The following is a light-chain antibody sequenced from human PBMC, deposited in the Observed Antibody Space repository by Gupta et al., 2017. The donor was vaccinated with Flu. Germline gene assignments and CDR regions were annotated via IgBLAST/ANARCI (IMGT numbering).Light chain of an antibody. CDR2: DVT. V-gene: IGLV2-11*01. CDR3: CSYAGSYWV. Sequence: QSALTQPPSVSGSPGQSVTISCTGTSSDVGGYKYVSWYQQHPGKAPKLMIYDVTKRPSGVPDRFSGFKSGNTASLTISGLQAEDEADYSCCSYAGSYWVFGGGTKVTVL. CDR1: SSDVGGYKY. J-gene: IGLJ3*02.